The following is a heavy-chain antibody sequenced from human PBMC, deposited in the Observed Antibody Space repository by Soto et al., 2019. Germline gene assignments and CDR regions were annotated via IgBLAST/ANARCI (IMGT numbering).Heavy chain of an antibody. J-gene: IGHJ6*02. CDR3: TGGGIPYSHLNYYFNGMDI. D-gene: IGHD3-16*01. CDR1: GYTFTDFY. CDR2: INPKSGAT. V-gene: IGHV1-2*02. Sequence: QAQVEQSGAEVKKPGASVKVSCKSSGYTFTDFYMHWVRQAPGQGLEWMGWINPKSGATNYAQKFRGRGSNDRDTSTSPEFMELTKLTSDDTAVYYCTGGGIPYSHLNYYFNGMDIWGQGTTVT.